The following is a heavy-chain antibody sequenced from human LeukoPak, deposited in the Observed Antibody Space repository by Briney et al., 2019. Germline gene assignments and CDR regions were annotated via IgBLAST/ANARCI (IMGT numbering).Heavy chain of an antibody. CDR2: IYYSGST. Sequence: PSETLSLTCAVYGGSFSGYYWSWIRQPPGKGLEWIGSIYYSGSTYYNPSLKSRVTISVDTSKNQFSLKLTSVTAADTAVYYCARRIATAGDYWGQGTLVTVPS. V-gene: IGHV4-34*01. CDR1: GGSFSGYY. CDR3: ARRIATAGDY. J-gene: IGHJ4*02. D-gene: IGHD6-13*01.